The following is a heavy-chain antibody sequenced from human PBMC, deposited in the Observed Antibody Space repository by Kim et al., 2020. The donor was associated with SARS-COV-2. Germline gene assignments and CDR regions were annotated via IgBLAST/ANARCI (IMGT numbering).Heavy chain of an antibody. V-gene: IGHV3-13*01. Sequence: GPVKGRLTISRENAKNSLYLQTNSLRAGDTAVYYCARGNTISYYYYMDGWGKGTTVTVSS. D-gene: IGHD3-3*01. J-gene: IGHJ6*03. CDR3: ARGNTISYYYYMDG.